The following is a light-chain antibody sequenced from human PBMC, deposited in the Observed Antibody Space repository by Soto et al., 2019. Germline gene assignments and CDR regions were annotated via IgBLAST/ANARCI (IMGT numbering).Light chain of an antibody. CDR3: GTWDSSLCAYV. J-gene: IGLJ1*01. V-gene: IGLV1-51*01. CDR2: DNN. Sequence: QSALTQPPSVSAAPGQKVTISCSGSSSNIGNNYVSWYQQLPGTAPKLLIYDNNKRPSGIPDRFSGSKSGTSATLGITGLQTGDEADYYCGTWDSSLCAYVFGTGTKVTVL. CDR1: SSNIGNNY.